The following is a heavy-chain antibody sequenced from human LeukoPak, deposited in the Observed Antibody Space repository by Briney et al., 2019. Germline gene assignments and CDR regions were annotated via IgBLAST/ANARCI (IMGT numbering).Heavy chain of an antibody. Sequence: KTGGSLRLSCAASGFTFNTYNMNWVRQAPGKGLEWVSSISSSSSYIYYADSVKGRFTISRDNAKNSLYLQMNSLRAEDTAVYYCAIRNPYSRGYWGQGTLVTVSS. CDR1: GFTFNTYN. J-gene: IGHJ4*02. CDR3: AIRNPYSRGY. D-gene: IGHD6-13*01. CDR2: ISSSSSYI. V-gene: IGHV3-21*01.